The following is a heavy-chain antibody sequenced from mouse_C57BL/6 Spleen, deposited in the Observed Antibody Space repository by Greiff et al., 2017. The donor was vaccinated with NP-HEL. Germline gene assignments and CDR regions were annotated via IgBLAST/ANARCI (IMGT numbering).Heavy chain of an antibody. CDR1: GYSFTGYY. Sequence: VQLQQSGPELVKPGASVKISCKASGYSFTGYYMNWVKQSPEKGLEWIGEINPRTGGTTYNQKFKAKATLTADKSSSTAYMQLKSLTSEDSAVYYCARTDSNFFEDWGQGTTLTVSS. J-gene: IGHJ2*01. D-gene: IGHD2-5*01. CDR3: ARTDSNFFED. V-gene: IGHV1-42*01. CDR2: INPRTGGT.